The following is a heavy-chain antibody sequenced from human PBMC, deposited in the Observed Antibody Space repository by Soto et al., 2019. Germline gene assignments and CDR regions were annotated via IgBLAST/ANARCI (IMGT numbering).Heavy chain of an antibody. D-gene: IGHD5-12*01. CDR2: FDPEDGET. CDR1: GFTLTGLS. J-gene: IGHJ4*02. CDR3: AATYTVATITIDY. V-gene: IGHV1-24*01. Sequence: GASVKVSCKVSGFTLTGLSIHWVRQAPGKGLEWMGGFDPEDGETIYAQKFQGRVAMTEDTSTDTAYMDLSSLRSEDTAVYYCAATYTVATITIDYWRQGTLVTVSS.